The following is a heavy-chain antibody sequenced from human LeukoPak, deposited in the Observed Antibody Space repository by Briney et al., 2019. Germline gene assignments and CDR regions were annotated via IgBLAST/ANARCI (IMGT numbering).Heavy chain of an antibody. J-gene: IGHJ6*02. CDR1: GYSPTRYW. CDR3: ARYHIVVVPAATSDYYGMDV. V-gene: IGHV5-51*01. CDR2: IYPGDLDT. D-gene: IGHD2-2*01. Sequence: ESLKISCKGSGYSPTRYWIGWVRQMPGKGLEWMGIIYPGDLDTRYSPSFQGQVTISADKSISTAYLQWSSLKASDTAMYYCARYHIVVVPAATSDYYGMDVWGQGTTVTVSS.